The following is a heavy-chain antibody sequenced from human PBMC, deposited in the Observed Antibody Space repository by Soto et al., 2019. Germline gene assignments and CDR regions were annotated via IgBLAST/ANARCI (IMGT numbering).Heavy chain of an antibody. CDR2: IYYSGST. CDR1: GGSISSGDYD. D-gene: IGHD6-13*01. Sequence: SETLSLTCTVSGGSISSGDYDWSWIRQPPGKGLEWIGYIYYSGSTYYNPSLKSRVTISVDTSKNQFSLKLSSVTAADTAVYYCARTHSSSWSGGFDPWGQGTLVTVSS. J-gene: IGHJ5*02. V-gene: IGHV4-30-4*01. CDR3: ARTHSSSWSGGFDP.